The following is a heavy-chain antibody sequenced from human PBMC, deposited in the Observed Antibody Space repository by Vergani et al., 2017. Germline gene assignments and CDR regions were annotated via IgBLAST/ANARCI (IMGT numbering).Heavy chain of an antibody. CDR2: INPNSGGT. CDR1: GYTFTGYY. Sequence: QVQLVQSGAEVKKPGASVKVSCKASGYTFTGYYMHWVRQAPGQGLEWVGWINPNSGGTNYAQKFQGRVTMTRDTSISPAYMELSRLRSEDTAVYYCARGRPKRPSVPGSYYKGGRFTRWGQGTLVTVSS. CDR3: ARGRPKRPSVPGSYYKGGRFTR. D-gene: IGHD3-10*01. V-gene: IGHV1-2*02. J-gene: IGHJ5*02.